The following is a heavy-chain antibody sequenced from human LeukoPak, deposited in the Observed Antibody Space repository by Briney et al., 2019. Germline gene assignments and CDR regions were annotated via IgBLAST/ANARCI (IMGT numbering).Heavy chain of an antibody. Sequence: GGSLRLSCAASGFTFGNYAMSWVRQGPGKGLEWVSTISGSGGSTYYADSVKGRFTISRDNAKNSLFLQVNSLRVEDTAVYYCARRFGDYGRYFDYWGQGTLVTVSS. CDR1: GFTFGNYA. CDR3: ARRFGDYGRYFDY. D-gene: IGHD4-17*01. V-gene: IGHV3-23*01. J-gene: IGHJ4*02. CDR2: ISGSGGST.